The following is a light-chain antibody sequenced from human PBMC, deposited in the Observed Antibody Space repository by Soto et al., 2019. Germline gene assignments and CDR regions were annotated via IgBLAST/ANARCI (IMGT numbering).Light chain of an antibody. J-gene: IGLJ1*01. CDR1: SSNIGAGYD. CDR2: GNS. CDR3: QSNDSSLSGYV. V-gene: IGLV1-40*01. Sequence: QSALTQPPSVSGAPGQRVTVSCTGSSSNIGAGYDVHWYRQLPGTAPKLLIYGNSNRPSGVPDRFSGSKSSTSASLAITGLQAEDEADYYCQSNDSSLSGYVFGTGTKVTV.